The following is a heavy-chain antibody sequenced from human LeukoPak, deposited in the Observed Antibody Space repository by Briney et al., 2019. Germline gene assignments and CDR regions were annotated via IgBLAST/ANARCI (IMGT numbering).Heavy chain of an antibody. J-gene: IGHJ4*02. CDR1: GFTFSDYY. D-gene: IGHD5-24*01. CDR3: ARDTFRWLQFRGGDYFDY. Sequence: GGSLRLSCAASGFTFSDYYMSWIRQAPGKGPEWVSYISSSGSTIYYADPVKGRFTISRDNAKNSLYLQMNSLRAEDTAVYYCARDTFRWLQFRGGDYFDYWGQGTLVTVSS. CDR2: ISSSGSTI. V-gene: IGHV3-11*01.